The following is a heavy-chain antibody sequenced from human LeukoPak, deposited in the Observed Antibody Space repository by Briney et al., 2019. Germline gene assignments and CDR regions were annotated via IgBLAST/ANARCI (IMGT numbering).Heavy chain of an antibody. Sequence: SETLSLTSTVSGGSLSPYYWSWIRQPPGKGLEWIGYIYFSGSTNYSPSLKSRVTMLLDTSKNQFSLKLSSVTAAERAVYYCARGYSSGWYYDYWGQGTLVTVSS. V-gene: IGHV4-59*01. J-gene: IGHJ4*02. CDR2: IYFSGST. D-gene: IGHD6-19*01. CDR3: ARGYSSGWYYDY. CDR1: GGSLSPYY.